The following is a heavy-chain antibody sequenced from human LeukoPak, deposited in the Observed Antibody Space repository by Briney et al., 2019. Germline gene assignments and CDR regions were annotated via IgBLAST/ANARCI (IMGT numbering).Heavy chain of an antibody. CDR2: MNPNGRNT. J-gene: IGHJ4*02. Sequence: ASVKVSCKXSGYTFTSYDINWVRQATGQGLEWMGWMNPNGRNTGYAQKFQGRVTITRNTSISTAYMELSSLRSEDTAVYYCARGADSSSWYVGYWGQGSLVTVSS. V-gene: IGHV1-8*03. CDR3: ARGADSSSWYVGY. D-gene: IGHD6-13*01. CDR1: GYTFTSYD.